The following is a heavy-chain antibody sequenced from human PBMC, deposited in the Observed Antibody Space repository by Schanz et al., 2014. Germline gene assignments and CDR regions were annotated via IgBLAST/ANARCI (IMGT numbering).Heavy chain of an antibody. Sequence: QVQLLQFGGGVVQFGRSLRLSCVASGFTFSSYGLHWVRQAPGKGLEWVAFIWYDGSNKYYADSVKGRFTISRDNSKNTLYLQMNSLRAEDTSVYFCARVRRRIATPSTPSFRNYYYYAMDVWGQGTTVTVSS. CDR3: ARVRRRIATPSTPSFRNYYYYAMDV. CDR1: GFTFSSYG. D-gene: IGHD6-13*01. V-gene: IGHV3-33*01. CDR2: IWYDGSNK. J-gene: IGHJ6*02.